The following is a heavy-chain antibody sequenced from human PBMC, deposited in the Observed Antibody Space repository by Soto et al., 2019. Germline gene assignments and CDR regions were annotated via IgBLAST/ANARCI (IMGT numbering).Heavy chain of an antibody. D-gene: IGHD2-15*01. Sequence: VASVKVSCKASGGSFSTYAFSWVRQAPGHGLEWMGGIIPIFDSPYYAQNFQGRVTIAADRSTSTVYMELSSLTPEDTAVYYCARGAECRGYCLKKFTWLDTWGQGTLVTVSS. J-gene: IGHJ5*02. CDR2: IIPIFDSP. CDR3: ARGAECRGYCLKKFTWLDT. CDR1: GGSFSTYA. V-gene: IGHV1-69*06.